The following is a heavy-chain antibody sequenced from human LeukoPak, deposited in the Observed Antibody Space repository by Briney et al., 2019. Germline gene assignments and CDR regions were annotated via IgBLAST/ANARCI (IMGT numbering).Heavy chain of an antibody. D-gene: IGHD3-10*01. CDR3: ARSRGSGSYYARYYYYYMDV. Sequence: ASVKVSCKASGYTFTIYAMNWVRQAPGQGLEWMGWINTNTGNPTYAQGFTGRFVFSLDTSVSTAYLQISSLKAEDTAVYYCARSRGSGSYYARYYYYYMDVWGKGTTVTVSS. V-gene: IGHV7-4-1*02. J-gene: IGHJ6*03. CDR1: GYTFTIYA. CDR2: INTNTGNP.